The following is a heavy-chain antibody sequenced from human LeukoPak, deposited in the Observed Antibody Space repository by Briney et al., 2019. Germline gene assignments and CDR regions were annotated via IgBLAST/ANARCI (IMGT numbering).Heavy chain of an antibody. V-gene: IGHV3-21*01. CDR2: ISSSSSYI. CDR3: ARGLPPVMKYYFDY. Sequence: PGGSQRLSCAASGFTFSSYSMNWVRQAPGKGLEWVSSISSSSSYIYYADSVKGRFTISRDNAKNSLYLQMNSLRAEDTAMYYCARGLPPVMKYYFDYWGQGTLVTVSS. J-gene: IGHJ4*02. CDR1: GFTFSSYS. D-gene: IGHD4-11*01.